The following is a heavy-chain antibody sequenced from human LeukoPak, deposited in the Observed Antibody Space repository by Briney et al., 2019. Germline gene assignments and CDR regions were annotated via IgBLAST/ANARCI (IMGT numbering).Heavy chain of an antibody. D-gene: IGHD3-9*01. Sequence: GGSLRLSCAASGFTFSSYSMNWVRQAPGKGLEWVSYISSSSSTIYYADSVKGRFTISRDNAKNSLYLQMNSLRAEDTAVYYCARTSTGGSDYDILTGYYNRRGAFDYWGQGTLVTVSS. V-gene: IGHV3-48*04. CDR3: ARTSTGGSDYDILTGYYNRRGAFDY. CDR1: GFTFSSYS. CDR2: ISSSSSTI. J-gene: IGHJ4*02.